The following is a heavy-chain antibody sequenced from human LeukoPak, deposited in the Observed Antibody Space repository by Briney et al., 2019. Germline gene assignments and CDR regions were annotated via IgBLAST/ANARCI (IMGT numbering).Heavy chain of an antibody. CDR1: GFSFSGHW. Sequence: PGGSLRLSCAASGFSFSGHWMHWARQLPGKGLVWVSRISPTGSTTSYADSVKGRFTVSRDNAKNTLYMQMNSLRAEDTAVYYCAKDYGYYSSYYYGMDVWGQGTTVTVSS. CDR2: ISPTGSTT. J-gene: IGHJ6*02. V-gene: IGHV3-74*01. D-gene: IGHD4-11*01. CDR3: AKDYGYYSSYYYGMDV.